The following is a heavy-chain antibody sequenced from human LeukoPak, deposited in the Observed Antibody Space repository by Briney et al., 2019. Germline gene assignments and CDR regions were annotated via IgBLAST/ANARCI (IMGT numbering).Heavy chain of an antibody. D-gene: IGHD3-22*01. CDR2: IYSGGST. Sequence: PGGSLRLSCAASGFTVSSNYMSWVRQAPGKGLEWVSVIYSGGSTYYADSVKGRFTISRDNSKNTLYLQMNSLRAEDTAVYYCARDPGYYYDSSGYYGGLRWGQGTLVTVSS. CDR3: ARDPGYYYDSSGYYGGLR. CDR1: GFTVSSNY. J-gene: IGHJ4*02. V-gene: IGHV3-53*01.